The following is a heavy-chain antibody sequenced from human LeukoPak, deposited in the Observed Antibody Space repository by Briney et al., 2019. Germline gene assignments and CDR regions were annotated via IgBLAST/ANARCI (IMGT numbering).Heavy chain of an antibody. J-gene: IGHJ4*02. Sequence: PGGSLRLSCAASGFTFSNFAMSWVRQAPGKGLEWVSTITGSGTSTFYADSVKGRFPISRDDSKSTLNLQINNLRAEDTAVYYCAKHPTWGSQYYFDYWGQGTLVTVSS. V-gene: IGHV3-23*01. CDR3: AKHPTWGSQYYFDY. CDR1: GFTFSNFA. CDR2: ITGSGTST. D-gene: IGHD7-27*01.